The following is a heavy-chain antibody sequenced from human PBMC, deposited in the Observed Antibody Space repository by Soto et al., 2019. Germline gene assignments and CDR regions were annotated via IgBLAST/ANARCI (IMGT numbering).Heavy chain of an antibody. Sequence: GSLRLSCTVCEFTFADYAVHWVRQSAGKGLEWVSFINADASEKYYANSVRGRFTISRDNSKDSFYLQMNSLRLENTAMYYCAKAKFYYDSSPYDSWGQGT. D-gene: IGHD3-22*01. V-gene: IGHV3-43*02. CDR3: AKAKFYYDSSPYDS. J-gene: IGHJ4*02. CDR2: INADASEK. CDR1: EFTFADYA.